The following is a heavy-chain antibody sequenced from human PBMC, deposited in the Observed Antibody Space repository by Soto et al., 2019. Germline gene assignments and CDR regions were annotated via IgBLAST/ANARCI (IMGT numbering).Heavy chain of an antibody. CDR2: IKSKTDGGTT. Sequence: EVQLVESGGALVKPGGSLRLSCAASGFSFTDAWMHWVRQAPGKGLEWVGRIKSKTDGGTTDYAAPVKGRFTISRDDSKNTLYLQMNNLRTEDTAVYYCATPPVAWGQGTLVTVSS. V-gene: IGHV3-15*07. D-gene: IGHD6-19*01. CDR1: GFSFTDAW. CDR3: ATPPVA. J-gene: IGHJ5*02.